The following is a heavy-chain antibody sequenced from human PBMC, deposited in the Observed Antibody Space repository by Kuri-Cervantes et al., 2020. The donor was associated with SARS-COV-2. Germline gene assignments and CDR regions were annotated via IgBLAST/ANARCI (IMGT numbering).Heavy chain of an antibody. V-gene: IGHV3-48*02. J-gene: IGHJ4*01. CDR1: GFIFSNYG. Sequence: GESLKISCEGSGFIFSNYGMNWVRQAPGKGLEWVAHITSGGGPIFYAESVKGRFAISRDNAKGSLYLQMNSLRDDDTGLYFCARDTYYWGHGTLVTVSS. CDR2: ITSGGGPI. CDR3: ARDTYY. D-gene: IGHD2/OR15-2a*01.